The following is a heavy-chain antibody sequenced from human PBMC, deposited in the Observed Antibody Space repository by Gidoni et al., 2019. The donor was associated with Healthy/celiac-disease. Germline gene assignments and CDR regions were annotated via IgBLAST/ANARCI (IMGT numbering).Heavy chain of an antibody. CDR2: ISWNSGSI. J-gene: IGHJ4*02. Sequence: EVQLVEYGGGLVQPGRSLRLSCAASGFTFDDYAMHWVRQAPGKGLEWVSGISWNSGSIGYADSVKGRFTISRDNAKNSLYLQMNSLRAEDTALYYCAKDRGLGELSLPVYWGQGTLVTVSS. V-gene: IGHV3-9*01. CDR1: GFTFDDYA. D-gene: IGHD3-16*02. CDR3: AKDRGLGELSLPVY.